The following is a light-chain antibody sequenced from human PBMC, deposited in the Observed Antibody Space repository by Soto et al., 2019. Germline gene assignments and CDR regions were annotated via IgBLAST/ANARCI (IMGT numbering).Light chain of an antibody. CDR3: QQSYSTPHT. J-gene: IGKJ5*01. CDR2: DAS. CDR1: QYVSNK. V-gene: IGKV3D-15*01. Sequence: EIVMTQSPATLSVSPGETATLSFRASQYVSNKVAWYQQKPGQAPRLLIYDASNRATGIPARFSGSGSGTDFTLTISSLQPEDFATYYCQQSYSTPHTFGQGTRLEIK.